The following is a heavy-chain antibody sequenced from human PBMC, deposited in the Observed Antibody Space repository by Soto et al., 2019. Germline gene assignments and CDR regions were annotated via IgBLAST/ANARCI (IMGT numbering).Heavy chain of an antibody. CDR1: GYSFTSYW. V-gene: IGHV5-51*01. CDR3: ARRGSSGWGYYYYGVDV. CDR2: IYPGDSDT. D-gene: IGHD6-19*01. J-gene: IGHJ6*02. Sequence: HGESLKISCKGSGYSFTSYWIGWVRQMPGKDLEWMGIIYPGDSDTRYSPSFQGQVTIPADKSISTAYLQWSSLKASDTAMYYCARRGSSGWGYYYYGVDVWGQGTRVSVCS.